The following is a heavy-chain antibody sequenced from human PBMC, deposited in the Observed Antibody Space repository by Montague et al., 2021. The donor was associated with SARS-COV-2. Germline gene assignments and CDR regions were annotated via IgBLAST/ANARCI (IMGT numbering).Heavy chain of an antibody. D-gene: IGHD5-24*01. V-gene: IGHV4-39*01. CDR3: ARHNDGYNRWYYFDY. J-gene: IGHJ4*02. CDR1: GGFISSTNYY. Sequence: SETLSLTCTVSGGFISSTNYYWGWIRQPPGKGLEWIGSINYRGTTHYNPSLKSRVTISVDTSKNLFSLELSSVTAADTAIYYCARHNDGYNRWYYFDYWGQGTLVTVSS. CDR2: INYRGTT.